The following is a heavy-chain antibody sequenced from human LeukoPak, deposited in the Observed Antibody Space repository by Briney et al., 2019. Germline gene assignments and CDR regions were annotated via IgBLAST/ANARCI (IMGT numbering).Heavy chain of an antibody. CDR2: IYPGDSDT. Sequence: GESLKISCKGPGYSFISYWIGWVRQMPGKGLEWMGIIYPGDSDTRYSPSFQGQVTISADKSISTAYLQWSSLKASDTAMYYCARPSEAAAADYWGQGTLVTVSS. J-gene: IGHJ4*02. CDR3: ARPSEAAAADY. CDR1: GYSFISYW. D-gene: IGHD6-13*01. V-gene: IGHV5-51*01.